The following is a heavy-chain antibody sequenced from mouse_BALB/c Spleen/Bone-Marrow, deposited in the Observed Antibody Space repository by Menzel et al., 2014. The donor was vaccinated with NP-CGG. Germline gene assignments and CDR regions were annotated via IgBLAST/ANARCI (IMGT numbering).Heavy chain of an antibody. V-gene: IGHV1-80*01. CDR3: ARKYGDY. J-gene: IGHJ2*01. Sequence: QVQLQQSGAELVRPGSSVNISCKASGYPFSSYWMSWVKQRPGQGLEWIGQIYPGDGETNYNGKFKGNATLTADKSSSTAYMQLISLTSEDSAVYFCARKYGDYWGQGTTLTVSS. CDR1: GYPFSSYW. D-gene: IGHD2-10*02. CDR2: IYPGDGET.